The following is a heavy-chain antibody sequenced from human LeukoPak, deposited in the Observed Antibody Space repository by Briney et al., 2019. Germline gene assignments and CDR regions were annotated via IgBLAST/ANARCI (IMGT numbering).Heavy chain of an antibody. D-gene: IGHD3-10*01. CDR1: GFTFSSYG. CDR3: AKDGPAYGSGSYSDY. Sequence: GGTLRLSCAASGFTFSSYGMSWVRQAPGKGLEWVSAISGSGGSTYYADSVKGRFTISRDNSKNTLYLQMNSLRAEDTAVYYCAKDGPAYGSGSYSDYWGQGTLVTVSS. CDR2: ISGSGGST. V-gene: IGHV3-23*01. J-gene: IGHJ4*02.